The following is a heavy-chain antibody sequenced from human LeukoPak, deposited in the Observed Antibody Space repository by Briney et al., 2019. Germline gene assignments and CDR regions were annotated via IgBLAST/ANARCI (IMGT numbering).Heavy chain of an antibody. CDR3: ARGYSYGSNYYMDV. D-gene: IGHD5-18*01. Sequence: GSLRLSCAASGFTFDDYGMSWVRQAPGKGLEWVSGINWNGGSTGYADSVKGRFTISRDNAKNSLYLQMNSLRAEDTALYYCARGYSYGSNYYMDVWGKGTTVTVSS. CDR1: GFTFDDYG. V-gene: IGHV3-20*04. J-gene: IGHJ6*03. CDR2: INWNGGST.